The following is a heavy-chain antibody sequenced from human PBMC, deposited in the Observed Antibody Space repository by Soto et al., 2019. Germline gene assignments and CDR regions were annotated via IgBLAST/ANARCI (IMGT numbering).Heavy chain of an antibody. CDR1: GGTFSSYT. D-gene: IGHD4-17*01. J-gene: IGHJ6*03. Sequence: SVKVSCKASGGTFSSYTISWVRQAPGQGLEWMGRIIPILGIANYAQKFQGRVTMTTDTSTSTAYMELRSLRSDDTAVYYCARVGMTTVTTGYYYYYYMDVWGKGTTVTVSS. CDR3: ARVGMTTVTTGYYYYYYMDV. CDR2: IIPILGIA. V-gene: IGHV1-69*02.